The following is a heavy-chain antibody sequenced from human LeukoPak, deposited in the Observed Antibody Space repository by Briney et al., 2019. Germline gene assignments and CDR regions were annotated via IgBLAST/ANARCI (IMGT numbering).Heavy chain of an antibody. CDR2: IRSRVFGCTT. D-gene: IGHD6-13*01. V-gene: IGHV3-49*04. CDR1: GFTFGDYA. CDR3: TRGVRSPDV. Sequence: QPGGSLRLSCRASGFTFGDYAMSWVRQAPGKGLEWVSFIRSRVFGCTTDYAASVEGRFTISRDDFKSIAYLQMNSLKTGDTAVYYRTRGVRSPDVWGNRTTVTVSS. J-gene: IGHJ6*04.